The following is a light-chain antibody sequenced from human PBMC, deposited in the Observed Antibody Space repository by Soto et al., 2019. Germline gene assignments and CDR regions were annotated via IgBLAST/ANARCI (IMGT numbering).Light chain of an antibody. CDR2: STG. CDR3: LLHYGGAQLWM. Sequence: QTVVTQEPSLTVSPGGTVTLTCASSTGAVTSDYYPTWLQQKPGQAPRALIYSTGNKHSWTPARFSGSLLGGRAVLTLSGVQPEDEADDYCLLHYGGAQLWMFGGGTKLTVL. CDR1: TGAVTSDYY. V-gene: IGLV7-43*01. J-gene: IGLJ3*02.